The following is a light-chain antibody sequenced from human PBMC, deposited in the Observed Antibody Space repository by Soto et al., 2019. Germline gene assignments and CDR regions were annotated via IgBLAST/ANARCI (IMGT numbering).Light chain of an antibody. CDR1: QSVASRN. CDR2: GAS. Sequence: SVLTQSPGTLSFSPWERATLFWRSSQSVASRNLAWYQQKSGQAPRLLMYGASSRAIHTPDRFSGTGSGTDFTLTISGLEPEDFAVYYCQHFGDSLWTFGQGTKVDIK. CDR3: QHFGDSLWT. J-gene: IGKJ1*01. V-gene: IGKV3-20*01.